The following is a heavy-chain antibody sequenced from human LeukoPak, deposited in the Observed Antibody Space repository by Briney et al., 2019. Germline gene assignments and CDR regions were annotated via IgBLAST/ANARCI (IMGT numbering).Heavy chain of an antibody. CDR3: AASKWSGAVDF. V-gene: IGHV3-74*03. CDR2: IDRDGLTR. D-gene: IGHD3-3*01. J-gene: IGHJ4*02. CDR1: GLMFHEHW. Sequence: GRFLRLSCESSGLMFHEHWMLWVRQVPGKGLAWVARIDRDGLTREYADSVKGRFTITRDNARKMAHLEIYSLRDEDTAVYYCAASKWSGAVDFWGQGALVTVSS.